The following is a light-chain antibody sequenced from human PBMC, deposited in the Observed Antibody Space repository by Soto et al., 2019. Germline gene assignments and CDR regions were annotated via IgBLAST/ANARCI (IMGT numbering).Light chain of an antibody. J-gene: IGKJ1*01. CDR3: QQYGSSGT. Sequence: IVLTQSPGTLSLSPGERGALSCRASQSFSSNYVAWYQQKPGQAPRLLISGASNRATGTPDRFRGSGSGTDFTLTITRLEPEDFAVYYCQQYGSSGTFGQGTKVDI. V-gene: IGKV3-20*01. CDR1: QSFSSNY. CDR2: GAS.